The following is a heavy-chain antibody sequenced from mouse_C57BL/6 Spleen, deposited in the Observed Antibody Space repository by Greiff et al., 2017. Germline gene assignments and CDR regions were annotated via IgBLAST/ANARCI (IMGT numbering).Heavy chain of an antibody. CDR2: INPNNGGT. CDR3: ARGRYYDYDGYFDV. J-gene: IGHJ1*03. V-gene: IGHV1-22*01. CDR1: GYTFTDYN. Sequence: VQLQQPGPELVKPGASVKMSCKASGYTFTDYNMHWVKQSHGKSLEWIGYINPNNGGTSYNQKFKGKATLTVNKSSSTAYMELRSLTSEDSAVYYCARGRYYDYDGYFDVWGTGTTVTVSS. D-gene: IGHD2-4*01.